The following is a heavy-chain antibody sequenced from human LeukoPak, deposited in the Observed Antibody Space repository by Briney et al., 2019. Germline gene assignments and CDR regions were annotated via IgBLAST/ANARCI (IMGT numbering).Heavy chain of an antibody. V-gene: IGHV3-43D*03. J-gene: IGHJ6*03. CDR2: ISWDGGST. CDR1: GFTFDDYA. Sequence: GGSLRLSCAASGFTFDDYAMHWVRQAPGKGLEWVSLISWDGGSTYYADSVKGRFTISRDNSKNSLYLQMNSLRAEDTAVYYCARDLAPYYYYYMDVWGKGTTVTVSS. CDR3: ARDLAPYYYYYMDV.